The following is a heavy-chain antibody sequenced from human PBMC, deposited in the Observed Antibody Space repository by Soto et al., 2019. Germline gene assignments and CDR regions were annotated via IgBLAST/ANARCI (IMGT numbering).Heavy chain of an antibody. CDR3: ARDKYYDISCPNYYYGMDV. CDR1: GFTFSSYS. J-gene: IGHJ6*02. V-gene: IGHV3-21*06. D-gene: IGHD3-22*01. Sequence: EVQLVESGGGLVKPGGSLRLSCAASGFTFSSYSMNWVRQAPGKGLEWVSSISSNSSYIYYADSVKGRFTISRDNAKNSLYLKRNRLGAEHTAVFYFARDKYYDISCPNYYYGMDVWCQGTAVTVSS. CDR2: ISSNSSYI.